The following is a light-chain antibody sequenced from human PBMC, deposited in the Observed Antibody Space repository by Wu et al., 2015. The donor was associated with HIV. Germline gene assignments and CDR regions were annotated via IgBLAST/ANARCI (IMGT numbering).Light chain of an antibody. J-gene: IGKJ4*01. CDR2: GAS. V-gene: IGKV1-39*01. CDR3: QQSYSDILT. Sequence: DIQMTQSPSSLSASVGDRLTITCRTSQSIGTFLHWYQQKPGKAPKLLIHGASNLQGGVPSRFSGSGSGTDFTLTISSLQLEDFATYYCQQSYSDILTFGGGTKVEIK. CDR1: QSIGTF.